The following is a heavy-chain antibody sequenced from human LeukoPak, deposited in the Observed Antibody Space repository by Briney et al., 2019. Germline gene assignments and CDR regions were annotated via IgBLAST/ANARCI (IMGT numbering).Heavy chain of an antibody. Sequence: ASVKVSCKASGYTFTSYGISWVRQAPGQGLEWMGWISAYNSNTNYAQKLQGRVTMTTDTSTSTAYMELRSLRSDDTAVYYCARTVVVVPAAMGSYYFDYWGQGTLVTVSS. CDR3: ARTVVVVPAAMGSYYFDY. J-gene: IGHJ4*02. D-gene: IGHD2-2*01. V-gene: IGHV1-18*04. CDR2: ISAYNSNT. CDR1: GYTFTSYG.